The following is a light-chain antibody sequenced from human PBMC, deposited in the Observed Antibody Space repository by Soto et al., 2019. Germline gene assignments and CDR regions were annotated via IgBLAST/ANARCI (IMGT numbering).Light chain of an antibody. CDR2: EVS. Sequence: LTQPASVSGSLGQSITISCTGTSSDIGGYKYVSWYQQHPGKAPKLIIFEVSNRPSGVSDRFSGSNSGNTASLIISGLQAEDEADYYCTSYSRYRVLVFGGGTKVTVL. J-gene: IGLJ3*02. CDR3: TSYSRYRVLV. V-gene: IGLV2-14*01. CDR1: SSDIGGYKY.